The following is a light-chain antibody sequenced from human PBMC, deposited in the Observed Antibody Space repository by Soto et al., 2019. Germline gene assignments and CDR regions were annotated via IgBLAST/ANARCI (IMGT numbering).Light chain of an antibody. V-gene: IGKV1-39*01. CDR1: QSISSY. CDR2: AAS. J-gene: IGKJ5*01. Sequence: IQMTQSQSSLSASVGDRVTITCRASQSISSYLNWYQQKPGKAPKLLIYAASSLQSGVPSRFSGSGSGTDFTLTISSLQPEDFATYYCQQSYSTITFGQGTRLETK. CDR3: QQSYSTIT.